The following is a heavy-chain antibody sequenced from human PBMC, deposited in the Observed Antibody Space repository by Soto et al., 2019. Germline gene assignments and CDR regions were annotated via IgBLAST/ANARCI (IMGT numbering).Heavy chain of an antibody. CDR3: ARVGSSGWSPDY. Sequence: SETLSLTCTVSGGSTSGHYWIWIRQSPGKGLEWIGHIFYSGSTNYNPSLKSRVTLSVDTSKNQFSLRLSSVTAADTAVYYCARVGSSGWSPDYWGQGILVTVSS. V-gene: IGHV4-59*11. D-gene: IGHD6-19*01. CDR1: GGSTSGHY. CDR2: IFYSGST. J-gene: IGHJ4*02.